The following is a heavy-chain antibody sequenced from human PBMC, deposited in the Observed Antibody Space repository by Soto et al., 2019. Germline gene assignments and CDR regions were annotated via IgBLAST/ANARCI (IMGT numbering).Heavy chain of an antibody. CDR2: ISYDGGNE. Sequence: LARGGYRLSLSRYGTDWVRESLGKGLEWVALISYDGGNEKYTESVKDRFTISRDDSHNVAYLQMSSLRTEDTAMYYCAKDTYSGTYPTDFDYWGQGSLVTDSS. CDR1: RLSLSRYG. J-gene: IGHJ4*02. CDR3: AKDTYSGTYPTDFDY. D-gene: IGHD1-26*01. V-gene: IGHV3-30*18.